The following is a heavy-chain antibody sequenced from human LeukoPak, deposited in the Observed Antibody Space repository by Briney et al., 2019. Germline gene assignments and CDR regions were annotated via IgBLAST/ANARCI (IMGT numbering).Heavy chain of an antibody. CDR1: GGTFSSYA. CDR3: TTDIDYYDSSGYFWGFDY. J-gene: IGHJ4*02. CDR2: IIPIFGTA. D-gene: IGHD3-22*01. V-gene: IGHV1-69*01. Sequence: SVKVSCKASGGTFSSYAISWVRQAPGQGLEWMGGIIPIFGTANYAQKFQGRVTITADESTSTAYMELSSLRSEDTAVYYCTTDIDYYDSSGYFWGFDYWGQGTLVTVSS.